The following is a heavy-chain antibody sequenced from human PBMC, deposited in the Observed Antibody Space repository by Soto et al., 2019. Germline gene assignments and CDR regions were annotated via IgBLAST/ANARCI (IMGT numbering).Heavy chain of an antibody. V-gene: IGHV1-69*12. Sequence: QVQLVQSGAEVKKPGSSVKVSCKDSGGTFGSYGINWVRQAPGQGLEWMGGIIPIFGTTNYAQKFQGRLTITADESTGTAYMDLSSLRSEDTAMYYFASDRRTPLDPWGQGTLVTVSS. CDR3: ASDRRTPLDP. CDR2: IIPIFGTT. CDR1: GGTFGSYG. J-gene: IGHJ5*02.